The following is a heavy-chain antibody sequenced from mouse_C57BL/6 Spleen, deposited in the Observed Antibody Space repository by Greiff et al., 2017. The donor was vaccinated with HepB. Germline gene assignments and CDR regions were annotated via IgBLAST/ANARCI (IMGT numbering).Heavy chain of an antibody. V-gene: IGHV5-16*01. J-gene: IGHJ2*01. CDR2: INYDGSST. CDR3: AREDYYGSSCFDY. CDR1: GFTFSDYY. Sequence: DVKLVESEGGLVQPGSSMKLSCTASGFTFSDYYMAWVRQVPEKGLEWVANINYDGSSTYYLDSLKSRFIISRDNAKNILYLQMSSLKSEDTATYYCAREDYYGSSCFDYWGQGTTLTVSS. D-gene: IGHD1-1*01.